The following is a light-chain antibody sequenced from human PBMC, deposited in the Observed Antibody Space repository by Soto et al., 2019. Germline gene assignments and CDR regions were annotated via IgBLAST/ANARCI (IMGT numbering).Light chain of an antibody. V-gene: IGLV1-40*01. CDR1: STHIGAVYP. J-gene: IGLJ3*02. CDR3: QTYDSSLGRV. CDR2: GNT. Sequence: QSVLTQPPSVSGAPGQTVTISCTGSSTHIGAVYPVHWYQQLPGIAPKLLIYGNTNRPSGVSGRFSGSKSGTSASLAITGLQAEDEADYYCQTYDSSLGRVFGGGTKSPS.